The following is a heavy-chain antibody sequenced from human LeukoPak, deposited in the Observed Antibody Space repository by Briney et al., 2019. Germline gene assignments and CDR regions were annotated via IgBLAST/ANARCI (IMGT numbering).Heavy chain of an antibody. D-gene: IGHD3-22*01. CDR3: ARDLVYYDSSGYYYRRGFDY. J-gene: IGHJ4*02. CDR1: GYTFTSYY. CDR2: INPSGGST. Sequence: ASVKVSCKASGYTFTSYYMHWVRQAPGQGLEWMGIINPSGGSTSYAQKFQGRVTMTRDTSTSTVYMELSGLRSEDTAVYYCARDLVYYDSSGYYYRRGFDYWGQGTLVTVSS. V-gene: IGHV1-46*01.